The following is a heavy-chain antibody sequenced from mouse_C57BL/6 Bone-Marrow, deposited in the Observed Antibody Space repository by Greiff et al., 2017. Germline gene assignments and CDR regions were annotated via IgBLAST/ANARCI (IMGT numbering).Heavy chain of an antibody. CDR3: AREGLRRNWYFDV. CDR2: IDPTSGGT. CDR1: GYTFTSYW. D-gene: IGHD2-4*01. J-gene: IGHJ1*03. V-gene: IGHV1-72*01. Sequence: VQLQQPGAELVKPGASVKLSCKASGYTFTSYWMHWVKQSPGRGLEWIGRIDPTSGGTKYNEKFKSKATLTVDKPSSTAYMQLSSLTSEDSAVYYCAREGLRRNWYFDVWGTGTTVTVSS.